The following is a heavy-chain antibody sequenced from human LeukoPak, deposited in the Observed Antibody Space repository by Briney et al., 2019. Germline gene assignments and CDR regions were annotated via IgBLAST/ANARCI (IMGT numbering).Heavy chain of an antibody. V-gene: IGHV3-11*06. J-gene: IGHJ4*02. CDR2: ISSSSSYT. CDR1: GFTFSDYY. CDR3: ARSGSGSYFDY. Sequence: GGSLRLSCATSGFTFSDYYMSWIRQAPGKGLEWVSYISSSSSYTNYADSVKGRFTISRDNAKNSLYLQMNSLRAEDTAVYYCARSGSGSYFDYWGQGTLVTVSS. D-gene: IGHD3-10*01.